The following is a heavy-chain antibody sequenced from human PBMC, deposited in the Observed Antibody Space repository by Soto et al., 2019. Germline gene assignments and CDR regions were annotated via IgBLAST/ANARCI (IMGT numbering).Heavy chain of an antibody. D-gene: IGHD3-3*01. CDR1: GGTFSSYA. Sequence: QVQLVQSGAEVKKPGSSVKVSCKASGGTFSSYAISWVRQAPGQGLEWMGGIIPIFGTANYAQKFQGRVTITADESTSTAYMELSSLRSEDTAVYYCARTPSDYDFWSPAYWFDPWGQGTLVTVSS. V-gene: IGHV1-69*12. J-gene: IGHJ5*02. CDR2: IIPIFGTA. CDR3: ARTPSDYDFWSPAYWFDP.